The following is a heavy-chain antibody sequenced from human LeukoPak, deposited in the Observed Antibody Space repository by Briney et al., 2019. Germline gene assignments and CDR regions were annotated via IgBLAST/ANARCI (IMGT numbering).Heavy chain of an antibody. D-gene: IGHD3-22*01. CDR1: GSTFSTYA. Sequence: GGSLRLSCAASGSTFSTYAKNWVRQAPGKGLEWVSGISGSGDNTYYTDSVKGRFTISRDNSKDTLYLQMNSLRAEDTAVYYCAKERSSGVYRLFDYWGQGTLVTVSS. J-gene: IGHJ4*02. V-gene: IGHV3-23*01. CDR2: ISGSGDNT. CDR3: AKERSSGVYRLFDY.